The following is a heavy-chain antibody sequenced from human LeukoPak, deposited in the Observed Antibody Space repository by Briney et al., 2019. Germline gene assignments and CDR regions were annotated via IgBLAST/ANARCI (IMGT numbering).Heavy chain of an antibody. CDR3: AKIGVPGTTFDY. V-gene: IGHV3-74*01. J-gene: IGHJ4*02. D-gene: IGHD1-1*01. CDR1: GFTFSSYW. Sequence: GGSLRLSCAASGFTFSSYWMHWVRQAPGKGLVWVSRINSDGSTTTYADSVKGRFTISRDNAKNTLYLQMNSLRAEDTAVYYCAKIGVPGTTFDYWGQGTLVTVSS. CDR2: INSDGSTT.